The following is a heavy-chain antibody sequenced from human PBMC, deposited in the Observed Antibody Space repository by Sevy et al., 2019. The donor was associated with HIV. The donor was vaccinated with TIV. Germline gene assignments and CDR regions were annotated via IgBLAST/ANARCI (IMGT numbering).Heavy chain of an antibody. Sequence: GSLRLSCAASGFTFSSYAMHWVRQAPGKGLEWVAVISYDGSNKYYADSVKGRFTISSDNSKDTVNLQMNRQRAEDTAEYYCARDGADIVVVVAATHHYYYYGMDVWGQGTTVTVSS. V-gene: IGHV3-30*04. J-gene: IGHJ6*02. CDR3: ARDGADIVVVVAATHHYYYYGMDV. D-gene: IGHD2-15*01. CDR2: ISYDGSNK. CDR1: GFTFSSYA.